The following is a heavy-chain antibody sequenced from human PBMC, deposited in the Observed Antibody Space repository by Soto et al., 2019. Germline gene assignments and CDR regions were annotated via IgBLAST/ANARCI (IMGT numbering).Heavy chain of an antibody. CDR1: GGSISSGGYY. D-gene: IGHD4-17*01. J-gene: IGHJ6*03. CDR3: ARGDSDYGDYVSYYYYYMDV. CDR2: IYYSGST. V-gene: IGHV4-31*02. Sequence: PSETLSLTCTVSGGSISSGGYYWSWIRQHPGKGLEWIGYIYYSGSTYYNPSLKSRVTISVDTSKNQFSLKLSSVTAADTAVYYCARGDSDYGDYVSYYYYYMDVWGKGTTVTVSS.